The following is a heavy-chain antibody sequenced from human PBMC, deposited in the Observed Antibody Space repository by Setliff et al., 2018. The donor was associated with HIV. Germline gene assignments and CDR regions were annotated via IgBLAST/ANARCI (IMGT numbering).Heavy chain of an antibody. J-gene: IGHJ4*02. D-gene: IGHD2-2*02. CDR3: ARHTVFVRYFDH. CDR1: AASIRSHY. CDR2: FYYTRST. V-gene: IGHV4-59*11. Sequence: SETLSLTCTVSAASIRSHYWSWIRQSPGKGLEWIGNFYYTRSTDYNPSFKSRVTISLDKSNNQISLNLSSATAADTAVYYCARHTVFVRYFDHWGQGMLVTVSS.